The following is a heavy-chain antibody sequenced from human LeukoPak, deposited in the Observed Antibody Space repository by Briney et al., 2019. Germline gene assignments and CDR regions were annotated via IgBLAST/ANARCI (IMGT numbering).Heavy chain of an antibody. CDR2: ISAYNGNT. V-gene: IGHV1-18*01. CDR3: ARGTVAGIDMLDY. CDR1: GFIFTKYG. J-gene: IGHJ4*02. D-gene: IGHD6-19*01. Sequence: ASVKVSCKASGFIFTKYGISWVRQAPGQGLEWVGWISAYNGNTNYAQKLQGRVTMTTDTSTSTAYMELRSLRSDDTAVYYCARGTVAGIDMLDYWGQGTLVTVSS.